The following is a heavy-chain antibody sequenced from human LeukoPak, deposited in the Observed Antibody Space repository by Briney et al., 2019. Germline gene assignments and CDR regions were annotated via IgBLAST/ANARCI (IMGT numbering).Heavy chain of an antibody. CDR1: GYTFTSYG. V-gene: IGHV1-2*02. Sequence: ASVKVSCKASGYTFTSYGINWVRQATGQGLEWMGWINPNSGGTNYAQKFQGRVTMTRDTSISTAYMELSRLRSDDTAVYYCARGWLLAARPGRAHWGQGTLVTVSS. J-gene: IGHJ4*02. CDR2: INPNSGGT. D-gene: IGHD6-6*01. CDR3: ARGWLLAARPGRAH.